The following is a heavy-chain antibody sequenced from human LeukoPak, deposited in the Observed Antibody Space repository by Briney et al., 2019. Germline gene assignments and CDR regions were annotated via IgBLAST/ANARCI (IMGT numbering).Heavy chain of an antibody. V-gene: IGHV1-69*04. Sequence: ASVKVSCKASGGTFSSYAISWVRQAPGQGLEWMGRIIPIFGIANYAQKFQGRVTITADKSTSIAYMELSSLRSEDTAVYYCARGKVVVENWFDPWGQGTLVTVSS. CDR2: IIPIFGIA. J-gene: IGHJ5*02. CDR1: GGTFSSYA. CDR3: ARGKVVVENWFDP. D-gene: IGHD2-2*01.